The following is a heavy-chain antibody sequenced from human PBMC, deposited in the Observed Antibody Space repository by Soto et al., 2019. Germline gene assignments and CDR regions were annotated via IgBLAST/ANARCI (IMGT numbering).Heavy chain of an antibody. CDR2: VSGSGSRT. CDR3: ARTPGVITVISAFDH. Sequence: HPGGSLRLSCVAFGFTFTKHALAWVSQAPGKGLGWVSAVSGSGSRTYDSDSVKGRFPISRDNSNNTLNLQRNSLKAEDTAIYYCARTPGVITVISAFDHWGQGTPVTVSS. D-gene: IGHD3-22*01. J-gene: IGHJ4*02. CDR1: GFTFTKHA. V-gene: IGHV3-23*01.